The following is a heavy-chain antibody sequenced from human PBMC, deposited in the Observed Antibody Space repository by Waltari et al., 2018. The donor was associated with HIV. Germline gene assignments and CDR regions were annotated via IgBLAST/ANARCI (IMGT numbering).Heavy chain of an antibody. Sequence: QLQLQESGPGLVKPSETLSLICTVSGGSISSETYYWGWIRQPPGRELERIGSIFYNGTTSYTPSLESRVTISVDTSKNLLSLKLTSVTAADTAVYFCARQLIVVIPNYWYFDLWGRGTLVTVSS. CDR3: ARQLIVVIPNYWYFDL. CDR2: IFYNGTT. V-gene: IGHV4-39*01. CDR1: GGSISSETYY. J-gene: IGHJ2*01. D-gene: IGHD3-22*01.